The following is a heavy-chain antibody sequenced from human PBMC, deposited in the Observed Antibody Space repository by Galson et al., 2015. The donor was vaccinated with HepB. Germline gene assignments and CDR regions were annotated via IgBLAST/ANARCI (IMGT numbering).Heavy chain of an antibody. D-gene: IGHD6-6*01. CDR1: GYSFTSYW. V-gene: IGHV5-10-1*01. CDR2: IDPSDSSK. CDR3: ATHLHFYTTSSYAFDV. J-gene: IGHJ3*01. Sequence: QSGAEVKEPGESLRISCKGSGYSFTSYWISWVRQIPGKGLEWMGKIDPSDSSKNYSPSFQGHVSVSVDKSISTAYLQWSSLTASDSGMYFRATHLHFYTTSSYAFDVWGQGTMVTVAS.